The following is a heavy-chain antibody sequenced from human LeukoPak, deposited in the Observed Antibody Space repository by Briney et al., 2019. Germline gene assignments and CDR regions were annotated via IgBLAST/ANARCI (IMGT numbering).Heavy chain of an antibody. D-gene: IGHD3-10*01. J-gene: IGHJ4*02. CDR1: GGSISSYY. V-gene: IGHV4-59*01. CDR2: IYYSGST. Sequence: SETLSLTCTVSGGSISSYYWSWIRQPPGKGLEWIGYIYYSGSTNYNPSLKSRVTISVDTSKNQFSLKLSSVTAADTAVYYCARARYYYGSGISYYLDYWGQGTLVTVSS. CDR3: ARARYYYGSGISYYLDY.